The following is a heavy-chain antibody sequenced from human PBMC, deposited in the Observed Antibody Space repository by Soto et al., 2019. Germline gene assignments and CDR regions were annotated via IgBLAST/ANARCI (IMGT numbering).Heavy chain of an antibody. CDR1: GFRFSDHD. CDR2: ISGSGTTI. V-gene: IGHV3-11*01. J-gene: IGHJ4*02. Sequence: QVQLVESGGGSVKPGGSLRLSCGASGFRFSDHDMTWIRQAPGKGLEWVSYISGSGTTIYYTDSVKGRFTVSRDNAKNSVYLQMNSLRAEDTAVYYCAGDVHYYTSDYWGQGTLVTVSS. D-gene: IGHD3-10*01. CDR3: AGDVHYYTSDY.